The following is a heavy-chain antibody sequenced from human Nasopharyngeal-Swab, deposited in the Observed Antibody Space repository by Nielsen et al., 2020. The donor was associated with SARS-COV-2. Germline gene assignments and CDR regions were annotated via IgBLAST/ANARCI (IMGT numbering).Heavy chain of an antibody. CDR1: GASISSDY. Sequence: SETLSLTCAVSGASISSDYWGWIRQPPGKGLEWIGCVSYSGRTDYNPSLKSRVTISIDTSKKHFSLVLSSLTAADTARYYCTRGSLRTAPDCWGQGTLVTVSS. CDR3: TRGSLRTAPDC. J-gene: IGHJ4*02. V-gene: IGHV4-59*12. CDR2: VSYSGRT. D-gene: IGHD4-17*01.